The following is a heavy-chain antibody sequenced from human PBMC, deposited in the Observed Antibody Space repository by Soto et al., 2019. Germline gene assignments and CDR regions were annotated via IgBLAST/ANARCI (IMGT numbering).Heavy chain of an antibody. J-gene: IGHJ4*02. Sequence: EVQLVESGGGLVKPGGSLRLSCAASGFTFSSYSMNWVRQAPGKGLEWVSSISSSSSYIYYADSVKGRFTISRDNAKNSLYLQMTSLRAEDTAVYYCARRGYGGSCADYWGQGTLFTVSS. CDR3: ARRGYGGSCADY. CDR2: ISSSSSYI. V-gene: IGHV3-21*01. D-gene: IGHD2-15*01. CDR1: GFTFSSYS.